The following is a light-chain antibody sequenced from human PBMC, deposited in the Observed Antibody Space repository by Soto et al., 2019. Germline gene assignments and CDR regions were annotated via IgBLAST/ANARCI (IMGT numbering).Light chain of an antibody. Sequence: EIVLTQSPATLSLSPGERATLSCRASQSVSNYLAWYQQKPGQAPRLLIYDASNRASGIPARFSGSGSWTDFTLTISSLDPEDFAVYYCQQRSNWPPVTFGGGTKVEIK. CDR1: QSVSNY. CDR2: DAS. V-gene: IGKV3-11*01. CDR3: QQRSNWPPVT. J-gene: IGKJ4*01.